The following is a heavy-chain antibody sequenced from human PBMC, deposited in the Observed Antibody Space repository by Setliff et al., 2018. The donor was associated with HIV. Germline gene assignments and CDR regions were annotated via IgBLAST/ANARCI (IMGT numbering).Heavy chain of an antibody. J-gene: IGHJ3*02. CDR3: ARMRGGHNIREGAFDI. V-gene: IGHV1-18*01. CDR1: GYSFSSYG. CDR2: MSTDNGNT. D-gene: IGHD1-20*01. Sequence: ASVKVSCKASGYSFSSYGIGWVRLAPGQGLEWMGWMSTDNGNTNYAQKVQGGVTMTTDTGTRTAYMELRSLRSDDTAMYYCARMRGGHNIREGAFDIWGQGTMVTVSS.